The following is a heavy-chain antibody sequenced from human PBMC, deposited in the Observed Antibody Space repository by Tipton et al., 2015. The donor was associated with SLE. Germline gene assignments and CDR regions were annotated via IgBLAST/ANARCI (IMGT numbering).Heavy chain of an antibody. D-gene: IGHD4-17*01. J-gene: IGHJ5*02. Sequence: TLSLTCTVSGGSISNYYWSWIRQPPGKGLEWIGYVYYTVTTNYNPSLKSRVTILVDVAKNQFSLTLSSVTAADTAVYYCARLPTGFPNWFDPWGQGTLVTVSS. CDR1: GGSISNYY. V-gene: IGHV4-59*08. CDR3: ARLPTGFPNWFDP. CDR2: VYYTVTT.